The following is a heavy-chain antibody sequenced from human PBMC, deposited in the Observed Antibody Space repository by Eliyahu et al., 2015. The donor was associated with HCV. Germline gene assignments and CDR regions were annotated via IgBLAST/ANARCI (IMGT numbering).Heavy chain of an antibody. V-gene: IGHV3-33*01. CDR2: IWYDGTNI. J-gene: IGHJ2*01. CDR3: AREDEDSDSWSVTAENRPSLDL. Sequence: QVQLVESGGGVVQPGRSLRLSCAASGFTFSXCAMHWVRQAPGKGLEWVAIIWYDGTNIYYADSVKGRFTISRDNSKKTLYLQMNSLRAEDTAPYYCAREDEDSDSWSVTAENRPSLDLWGRGTLVTVSS. D-gene: IGHD6-13*01. CDR1: GFTFSXCA.